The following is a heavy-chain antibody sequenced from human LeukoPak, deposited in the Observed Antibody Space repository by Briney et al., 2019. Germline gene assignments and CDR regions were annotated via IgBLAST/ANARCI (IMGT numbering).Heavy chain of an antibody. CDR2: ISWNSGSI. CDR1: GFTFSSYG. Sequence: GGSLRLSCAASGFTFSSYGMHWVRQAPGKGLEWVSGISWNSGSIGYADSVKGRFTISRDNAKNSLYLQMNSLRAEDTALYYCAKDSSPWPNPRYCSGGSCRPYGMDVWGQGTTVTVSS. V-gene: IGHV3-9*01. CDR3: AKDSSPWPNPRYCSGGSCRPYGMDV. D-gene: IGHD2-15*01. J-gene: IGHJ6*02.